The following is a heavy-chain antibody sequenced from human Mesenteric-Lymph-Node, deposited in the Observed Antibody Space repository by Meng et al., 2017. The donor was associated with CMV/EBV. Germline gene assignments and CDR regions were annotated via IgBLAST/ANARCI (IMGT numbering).Heavy chain of an antibody. CDR2: IKQDGSEK. V-gene: IGHV3-7*01. D-gene: IGHD4-11*01. CDR1: GFTFSSYW. J-gene: IGHJ4*02. Sequence: GESLKISCAASGFTFSSYWMSWVRQAPGKGLEWVANIKQDGSEKYYVDSVKGRFTISRDNAKNSLYLQMNSLRAEDTAVYYCARHFYGNYYFDNWGQGTRVTVSS. CDR3: ARHFYGNYYFDN.